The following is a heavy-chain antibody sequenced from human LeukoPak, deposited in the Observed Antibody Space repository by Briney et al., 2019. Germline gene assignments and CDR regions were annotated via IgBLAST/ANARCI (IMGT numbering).Heavy chain of an antibody. D-gene: IGHD6-19*01. CDR3: ARHLEQWPDY. Sequence: GGSLRLSCAASGFTFSSYEMNGVRQAQGKGLEWVSYISSSGSTMHYAGSVKGRFTISRDNAKNSLYLQMNSLRADDKAVYYCARHLEQWPDYWGQGTLVTVSS. V-gene: IGHV3-48*03. CDR1: GFTFSSYE. CDR2: ISSSGSTM. J-gene: IGHJ4*02.